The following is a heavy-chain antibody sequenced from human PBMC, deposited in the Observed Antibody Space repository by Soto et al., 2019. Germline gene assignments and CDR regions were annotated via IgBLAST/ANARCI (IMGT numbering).Heavy chain of an antibody. CDR1: GYTFTGYY. V-gene: IGHV1-2*02. CDR2: INPNSGGT. D-gene: IGHD3-3*01. J-gene: IGHJ5*02. CDR3: ASDTEWKGYYDFRSGTNWLAP. Sequence: GASVKVSCEAAGYTFTGYYMHWGRQAPGQGVEGMGWINPNSGGTNYAQKFQGRVTITRDTSASTAYMELSSLRSEDTAVYYCASDTEWKGYYDFRSGTNWLAPWGKGTM.